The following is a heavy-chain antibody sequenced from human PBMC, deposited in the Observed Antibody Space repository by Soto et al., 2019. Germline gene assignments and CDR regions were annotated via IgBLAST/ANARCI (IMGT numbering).Heavy chain of an antibody. Sequence: GSSVKVSCKASGGTFSSYAISWVRQAPGQGLEWMGGIIPIFGTANYAQKFQGRVTITADESTSTAYMELSSLRSEDTAVYYCARGGYCSGGSCYWFDPWGQGTLVTVSS. J-gene: IGHJ5*02. V-gene: IGHV1-69*13. CDR1: GGTFSSYA. D-gene: IGHD2-15*01. CDR3: ARGGYCSGGSCYWFDP. CDR2: IIPIFGTA.